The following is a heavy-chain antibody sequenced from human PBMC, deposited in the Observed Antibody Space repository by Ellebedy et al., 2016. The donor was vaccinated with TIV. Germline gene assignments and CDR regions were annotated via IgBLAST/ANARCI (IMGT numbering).Heavy chain of an antibody. CDR1: GYTFSSYF. D-gene: IGHD6-19*01. V-gene: IGHV1-46*04. J-gene: IGHJ4*02. CDR3: ARARSSGWLHTPDY. CDR2: INPSGGST. Sequence: AASVKVSCKASGYTFSSYFMHWARQAPGQGLEWMGMINPSGGSTTYAQKVQGRVTMTRDTSTSTVYMQLSSLRSEDTAVYYCARARSSGWLHTPDYWGQGTLVTVSS.